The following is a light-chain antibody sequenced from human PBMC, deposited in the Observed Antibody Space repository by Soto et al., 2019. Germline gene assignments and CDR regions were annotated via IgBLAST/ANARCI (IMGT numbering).Light chain of an antibody. CDR2: DVT. CDR3: SSYTNKDTLL. CDR1: SRDVGGYDL. V-gene: IGLV2-14*03. J-gene: IGLJ3*02. Sequence: QSALTQPASVSGSPGQSITFPCMGTSRDVGGYDLFSWYQQHPGKAPKLIIYDVTVRPSGISPRFSGSKSDNTASLAVSGLQPEDEADYYCSSYTNKDTLLFGGGTKLTVL.